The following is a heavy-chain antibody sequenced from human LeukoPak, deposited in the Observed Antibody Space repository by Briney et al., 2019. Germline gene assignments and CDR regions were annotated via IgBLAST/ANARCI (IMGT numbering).Heavy chain of an antibody. CDR3: ARDPGYYYDSSGYYSDAFDI. D-gene: IGHD3-22*01. CDR1: GGSISSYY. V-gene: IGHV4-59*01. Sequence: PSETLSLTCTVSGGSISSYYWSWIRQPPGKGLEWIGYIYYSGSTNYNPSLKSRVTISVDTSKDQFSLKLSSVTAADTAVYYCARDPGYYYDSSGYYSDAFDIWGQGTMVTVSS. CDR2: IYYSGST. J-gene: IGHJ3*02.